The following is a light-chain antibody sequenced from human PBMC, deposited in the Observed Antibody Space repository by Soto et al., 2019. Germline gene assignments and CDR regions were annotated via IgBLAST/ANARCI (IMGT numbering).Light chain of an antibody. CDR2: AAS. J-gene: IGKJ5*01. CDR1: QGLGTN. V-gene: IGKV3-15*01. CDR3: QQYNNWPIT. Sequence: EVVTMQSPSTMCVSPGERAPLSCRASQGLGTNLAWYQQKPGQAPRLLIYAASTRATGVPGRFSGSGSGTEFTLTISSLQSEDFAVYYCQQYNNWPITFGQGSRLAI.